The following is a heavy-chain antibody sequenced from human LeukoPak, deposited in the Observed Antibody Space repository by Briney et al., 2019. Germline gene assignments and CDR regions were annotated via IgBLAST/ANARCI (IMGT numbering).Heavy chain of an antibody. J-gene: IGHJ6*02. Sequence: GGSLRLSCAVSGFIFSSYGMHWVRQAPGKELECVSSISSSSSYIYYADSVKGRFTISTDNSKNTLYLQMNSLRAEDTAVYYCARVWSSSWYFYYYGMDVWGQGTTVTVSS. CDR3: ARVWSSSWYFYYYGMDV. CDR1: GFIFSSYG. V-gene: IGHV3-21*01. CDR2: ISSSSSYI. D-gene: IGHD6-13*01.